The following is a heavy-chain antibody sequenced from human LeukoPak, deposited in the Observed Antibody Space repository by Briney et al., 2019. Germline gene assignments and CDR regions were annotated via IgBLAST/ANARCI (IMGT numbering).Heavy chain of an antibody. CDR1: GGSISSYY. CDR3: ARGRGGDYGLSI. Sequence: SETLSFTCTVSGGSISSYYWSWIRQPPGKGLEWIGYIYYSGSTNYNPSLKSRVTISVDTSKNQFSLKLNSVTAADTAVYYCARGRGGDYGLSIWGQGTMVTVSS. V-gene: IGHV4-59*12. J-gene: IGHJ3*02. D-gene: IGHD4-17*01. CDR2: IYYSGST.